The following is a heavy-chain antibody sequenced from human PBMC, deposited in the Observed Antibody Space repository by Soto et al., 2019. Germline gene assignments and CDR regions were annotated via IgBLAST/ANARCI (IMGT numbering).Heavy chain of an antibody. Sequence: PGGSLRVSCAATGFTFSNHAMSWVRRAAGKGLEWVSGISDAGERTYYADSVRGRFTVSRDNSKNTLYLQMNTLRAEDTAVYYCAKDYSSVWSRGIDVWGQGILVTVSS. CDR3: AKDYSSVWSRGIDV. D-gene: IGHD6-19*01. CDR2: ISDAGERT. V-gene: IGHV3-23*01. J-gene: IGHJ4*02. CDR1: GFTFSNHA.